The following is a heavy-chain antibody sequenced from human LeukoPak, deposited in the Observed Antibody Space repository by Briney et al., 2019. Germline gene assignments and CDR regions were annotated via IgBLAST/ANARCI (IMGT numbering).Heavy chain of an antibody. CDR3: AKGDYYYDSSGLAFDI. J-gene: IGHJ3*02. CDR1: GFTVSSNY. D-gene: IGHD3-22*01. Sequence: GGSLRLSCAASGFTVSSNYMSWVRQAPGKGLEWVSVIYSGGSTYYADSVKGRFTISRHNSKNTLYLQMNSLRAEDTAVYYCAKGDYYYDSSGLAFDIWGQGTMVTVSS. V-gene: IGHV3-53*04. CDR2: IYSGGST.